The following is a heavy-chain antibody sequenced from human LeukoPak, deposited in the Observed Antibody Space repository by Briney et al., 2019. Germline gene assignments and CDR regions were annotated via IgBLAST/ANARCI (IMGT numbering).Heavy chain of an antibody. J-gene: IGHJ4*02. CDR3: ARTDCSGSSCYKIYYFDY. D-gene: IGHD2-15*01. V-gene: IGHV3-53*01. CDR1: GFTVSNNY. CDR2: IYSGGTT. Sequence: PGGSLRLSCAASGFTVSNNYMSWVRQAPGKGLEWVSVIYSGGTTYYADSVKGRFTISRDNSKNTLYLQMKSLRAEDTAVYYCARTDCSGSSCYKIYYFDYWGQGTLVTVSS.